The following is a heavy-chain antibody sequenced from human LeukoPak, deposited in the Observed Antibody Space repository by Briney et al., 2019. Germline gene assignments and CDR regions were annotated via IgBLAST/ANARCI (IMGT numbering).Heavy chain of an antibody. CDR3: ARSGTYSSSLVGVDY. J-gene: IGHJ4*02. CDR2: IIPIFGTA. Sequence: SVKVSCKASGGTFSSYAISWVRQAPGQGLEWMGGIIPIFGTANYAQKFQGRVTITADTSTSTAYMELRSLRSDDTAVYYCARSGTYSSSLVGVDYWGQGTLVTVSS. D-gene: IGHD6-6*01. CDR1: GGTFSSYA. V-gene: IGHV1-69*06.